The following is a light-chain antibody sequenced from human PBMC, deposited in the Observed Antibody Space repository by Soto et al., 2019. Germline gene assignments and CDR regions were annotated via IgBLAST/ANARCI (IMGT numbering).Light chain of an antibody. Sequence: EIVLTQSPGTLSLSPGERATLSCRASQSVSSSYLAWYQQKPGQAPRLLIYGASSRATGIPDRISGSESGTDFTLTISRLEPEGVAVYYCQQYGSAPRTFGQGTKLEIK. CDR1: QSVSSSY. CDR2: GAS. J-gene: IGKJ1*01. CDR3: QQYGSAPRT. V-gene: IGKV3-20*01.